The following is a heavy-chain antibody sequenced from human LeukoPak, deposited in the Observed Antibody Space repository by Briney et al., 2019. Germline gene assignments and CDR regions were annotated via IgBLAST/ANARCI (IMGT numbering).Heavy chain of an antibody. D-gene: IGHD3-22*01. CDR2: IYYSGST. V-gene: IGHV4-31*02. CDR3: ARGWAYYDSSGYYLGAFDI. Sequence: LRLSCAASGFTFSDYYWSWIRQRPGKGLEWIGYIYYSGSTYYNPSLKSRVTISVDTSKNQFSLKLSSVTAADTAVYYCARGWAYYDSSGYYLGAFDIWGQGTMATVSS. CDR1: GFTFSDYY. J-gene: IGHJ3*02.